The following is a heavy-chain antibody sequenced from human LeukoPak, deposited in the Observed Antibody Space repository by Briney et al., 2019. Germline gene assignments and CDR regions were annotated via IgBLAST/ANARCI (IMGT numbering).Heavy chain of an antibody. CDR1: GFSLSTSGAG. CDR2: IYWDDDK. J-gene: IGHJ4*02. CDR3: AHTGAYYYDSGGAFDY. D-gene: IGHD3-22*01. Sequence: ESGPTLVNPTQTLTLTCTFSGFSLSTSGAGVGWIRQPPGKALEWLALIYWDDDKRYSPSLKSRLTITKDTSKNQVVLTMTNMDPVDTATYYCAHTGAYYYDSGGAFDYWGQGTLVTVSS. V-gene: IGHV2-5*02.